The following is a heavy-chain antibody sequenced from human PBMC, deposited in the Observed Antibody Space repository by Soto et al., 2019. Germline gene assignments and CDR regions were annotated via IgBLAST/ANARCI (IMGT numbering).Heavy chain of an antibody. CDR3: VRRGGAVAGTSRFDY. J-gene: IGHJ4*02. CDR1: GGSISSSSYF. CDR2: IYYSGST. Sequence: QLQLQESGPGLVKPSETLSLTCTVSGGSISSSSYFWGCIRQPPGKGLEWIGTIYYSGSTYYNPSLKSRAPMSVDTSKNQFSLKMRSVTAADTAVYYCVRRGGAVAGTSRFDYWGQGILVTVSS. V-gene: IGHV4-39*01. D-gene: IGHD6-19*01.